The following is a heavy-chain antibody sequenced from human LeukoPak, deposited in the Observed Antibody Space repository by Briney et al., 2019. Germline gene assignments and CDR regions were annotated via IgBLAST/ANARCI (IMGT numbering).Heavy chain of an antibody. CDR1: GGSLSSSSYY. D-gene: IGHD3-10*01. CDR3: ARLSTPGVLLWFGESSLYYFDY. J-gene: IGHJ4*02. Sequence: SETLSLTCTVSGGSLSSSSYYWGWIRQPPGKGLEWIGSIYYSGSTYYNPSLKSRVTISVDTSKNQFSLKLSSVTAADTAVYYCARLSTPGVLLWFGESSLYYFDYWGQGTLVTVSS. CDR2: IYYSGST. V-gene: IGHV4-39*01.